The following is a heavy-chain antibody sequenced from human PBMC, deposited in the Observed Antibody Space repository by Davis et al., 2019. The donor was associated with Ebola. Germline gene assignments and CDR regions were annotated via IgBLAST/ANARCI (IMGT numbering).Heavy chain of an antibody. Sequence: SGPTLVKPTETLTLTCTVSGFSLSNARMGVSWIRQPPGKALEWLAHIFSTDEKFYSTSLKSRLTISKDTSKSQVVLTMTNMDPVDTATYYCARGTPEYSGWSFALDPWGQGTLVTVSS. J-gene: IGHJ5*02. CDR1: GFSLSNARMG. CDR2: IFSTDEK. D-gene: IGHD6-19*01. V-gene: IGHV2-26*01. CDR3: ARGTPEYSGWSFALDP.